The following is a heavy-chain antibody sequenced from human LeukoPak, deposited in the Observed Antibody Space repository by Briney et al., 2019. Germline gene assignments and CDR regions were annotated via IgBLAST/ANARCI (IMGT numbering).Heavy chain of an antibody. D-gene: IGHD6-19*01. V-gene: IGHV1-69*13. CDR1: GGTFSSYA. Sequence: SVKVSCKASGGTFSSYAISWVRQAPGQGLEWMGGIIPIFSTANYAQKFQGRVTITADESTSTAYMELSSLRSEDTAVYYCARGRLAVAGTYYYYYYMDVWGKGTTVTISS. J-gene: IGHJ6*03. CDR2: IIPIFSTA. CDR3: ARGRLAVAGTYYYYYYMDV.